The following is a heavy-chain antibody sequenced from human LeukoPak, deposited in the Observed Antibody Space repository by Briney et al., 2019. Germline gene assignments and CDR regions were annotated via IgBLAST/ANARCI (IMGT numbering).Heavy chain of an antibody. CDR3: ATAVLYGGNDFDY. Sequence: ASVKVSCKASGYTFTGYYMHWVRQAPGQGLEWMGWINPNSGVTKFARRFQGRVTMTRDTSTSTAYLDLSSLRSDDTAVYYCATAVLYGGNDFDYWGQGTLVTVSS. CDR1: GYTFTGYY. CDR2: INPNSGVT. V-gene: IGHV1-2*02. J-gene: IGHJ4*02. D-gene: IGHD5-12*01.